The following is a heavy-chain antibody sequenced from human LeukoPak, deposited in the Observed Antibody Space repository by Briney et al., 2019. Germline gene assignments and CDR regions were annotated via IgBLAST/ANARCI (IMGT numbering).Heavy chain of an antibody. Sequence: SETLSLTCTASGNFISSGFYWVWLRQTPGKGLQWIGSLYSIGTTYYNPSLAGRVTVSTDSSKNQLSLKLRSVTAADTAVYYCAGQWAVANTRRFAIWGQGSRVTVSS. V-gene: IGHV4-38-2*02. CDR1: GNFISSGFY. J-gene: IGHJ3*02. D-gene: IGHD6-19*01. CDR3: AGQWAVANTRRFAI. CDR2: LYSIGTT.